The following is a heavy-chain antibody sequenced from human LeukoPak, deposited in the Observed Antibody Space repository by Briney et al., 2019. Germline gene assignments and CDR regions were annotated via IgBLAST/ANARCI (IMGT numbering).Heavy chain of an antibody. J-gene: IGHJ6*02. D-gene: IGHD5-12*01. V-gene: IGHV3-33*01. CDR2: IWYDGSNK. CDR1: GFTFSSYG. Sequence: GRSLRLSCAASGFTFSSYGMHWVRQAPGKGLEWVAVIWYDGSNKYYADSVKGRFTISRDNSKNTLYLQMNSLRAEDTAVYYCARDVTPPYIVADYGMDVWGQGTMVTVSS. CDR3: ARDVTPPYIVADYGMDV.